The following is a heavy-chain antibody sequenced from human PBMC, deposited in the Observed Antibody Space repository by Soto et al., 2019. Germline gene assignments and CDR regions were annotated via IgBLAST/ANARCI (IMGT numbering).Heavy chain of an antibody. CDR1: GYTFSNYY. J-gene: IGHJ4*02. Sequence: QVQLVQSGDEVKKPGASVKISCKASGYTFSNYYMNWVRQAPGQGLEWLGIMNPSGGTXTYAXRXXXXXXXXXXXXXXXXXXXXXXXXXXXXAVYYCMXSGTXTWYGGCYWGQGSLVTVSX. V-gene: IGHV1-46*01. CDR3: MXSGTXTWYGGCY. CDR2: MNPSGGTX. D-gene: IGHD6-13*01.